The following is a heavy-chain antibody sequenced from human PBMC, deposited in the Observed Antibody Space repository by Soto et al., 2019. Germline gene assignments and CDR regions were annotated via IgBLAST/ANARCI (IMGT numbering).Heavy chain of an antibody. D-gene: IGHD6-6*01. CDR2: IIPIFGTA. J-gene: IGHJ6*02. Sequence: ASVKVSCKASGGTFSIYAISWVRQAPGQGLEWMGGIIPIFGTANYAQKFQGRVTITADESTSTAYMELSSLRSEDTAVYYCAREYSSSRGGYYYYGMDVWGQGTTVTVS. CDR1: GGTFSIYA. V-gene: IGHV1-69*13. CDR3: AREYSSSRGGYYYYGMDV.